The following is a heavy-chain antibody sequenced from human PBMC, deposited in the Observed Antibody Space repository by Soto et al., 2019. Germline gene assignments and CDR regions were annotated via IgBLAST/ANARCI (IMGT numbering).Heavy chain of an antibody. V-gene: IGHV4-59*01. CDR3: ARDIGRIRSY. D-gene: IGHD2-15*01. J-gene: IGHJ4*02. Sequence: PSETLSLTCTVSGGSISSYYWSWIRQPPGKGLEWIGYIYYSGSTNYNPSLKSRVTISVDTSKNQFSLKLSSVTAADTAVYYCARDIGRIRSYWGQGTLVTVSS. CDR2: IYYSGST. CDR1: GGSISSYY.